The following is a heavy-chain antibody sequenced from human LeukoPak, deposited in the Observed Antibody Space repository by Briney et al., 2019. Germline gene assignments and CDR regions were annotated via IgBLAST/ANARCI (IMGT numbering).Heavy chain of an antibody. CDR2: INHSGST. D-gene: IGHD3-22*01. CDR3: ARELTYYYDSSDRGY. CDR1: GGSFSGYY. V-gene: IGHV4-34*01. Sequence: SETLSLTCAVYGGSFSGYYWGWIRQPPGKGLEWIGEINHSGSTNYNPSLKSRVTISVDTSKNQFSLKLSSVTAADTAVYYCARELTYYYDSSDRGYWGQGTLVTVSS. J-gene: IGHJ4*02.